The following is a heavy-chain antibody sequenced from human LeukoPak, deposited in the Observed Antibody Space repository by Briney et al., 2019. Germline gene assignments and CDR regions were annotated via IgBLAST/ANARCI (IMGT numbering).Heavy chain of an antibody. V-gene: IGHV3-21*01. J-gene: IGHJ4*02. CDR3: AREGDVDTAMQEEYYFDY. CDR1: GFTFSSYS. Sequence: PGGSLRLSCAASGFTFSSYSMNWVRQAPGKGLEWVSSISSSSSYIYYADSVKGRFTISRDNAKNSLYLQMNSLRAEDTAVYYCAREGDVDTAMQEEYYFDYWGQGTLVTVSS. D-gene: IGHD5-18*01. CDR2: ISSSSSYI.